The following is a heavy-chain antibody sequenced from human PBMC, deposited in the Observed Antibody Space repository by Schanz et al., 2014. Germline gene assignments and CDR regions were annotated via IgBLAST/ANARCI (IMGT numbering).Heavy chain of an antibody. CDR3: AKDQGSYGSGSYSYFDY. D-gene: IGHD3-10*01. CDR2: ISGSGGDT. J-gene: IGHJ4*02. Sequence: EVQLLESGGGLVQPGGSLRLSCAASGFTFSSYAMSWVRQAPGKGLEWVSAISGSGGDTYYADSVKGRFTISRDNSKNTLYLQMNSLRAEDTAVYYCAKDQGSYGSGSYSYFDYWGQGTLXTVSS. V-gene: IGHV3-23*01. CDR1: GFTFSSYA.